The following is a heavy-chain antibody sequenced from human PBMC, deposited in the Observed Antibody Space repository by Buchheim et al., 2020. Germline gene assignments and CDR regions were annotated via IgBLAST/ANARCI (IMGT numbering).Heavy chain of an antibody. CDR2: INIDGSST. CDR3: ARGSDYDFWSGPLGPYYFDY. D-gene: IGHD3-3*01. CDR1: GFTFSSYW. Sequence: EVQLVESGGGLVQPGGSLRLSCAASGFTFSSYWMHWVRQAPGKGLVWVSRINIDGSSTSYADSVKGRFTISRDNAKTTLYLQMNSLRAEDTAVYYCARGSDYDFWSGPLGPYYFDYWGQGTL. V-gene: IGHV3-74*01. J-gene: IGHJ4*02.